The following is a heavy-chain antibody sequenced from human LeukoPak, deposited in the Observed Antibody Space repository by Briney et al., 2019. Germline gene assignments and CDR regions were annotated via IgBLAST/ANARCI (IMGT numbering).Heavy chain of an antibody. CDR2: IRYDGSNK. CDR3: AKDLSGGNGLGYFQH. V-gene: IGHV3-30*02. J-gene: IGHJ1*01. CDR1: GFTFSSYG. D-gene: IGHD4-23*01. Sequence: GGSLRLSCAAPGFTFSSYGMHWVRQAPGKGLEWVAFIRYDGSNKYYADSVKGRFTISRDNSKNTLYLQMNSLRAEDTAVYYCAKDLSGGNGLGYFQHWGQGTLVTVSS.